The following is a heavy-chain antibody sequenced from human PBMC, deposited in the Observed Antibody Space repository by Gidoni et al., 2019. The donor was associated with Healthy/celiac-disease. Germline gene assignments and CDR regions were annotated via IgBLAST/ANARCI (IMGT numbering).Heavy chain of an antibody. D-gene: IGHD1-26*01. CDR1: GFTFRGYW. CDR2: IKQDGSEK. CDR3: ARLKWEPESGPLDY. Sequence: EVQLVESGGGLVQPGGSLRLSCAASGFTFRGYWMSWVRQAPGKGLEWVAKIKQDGSEKYYVDSVKCRFTISRDNAKNSLYLQMNSLRAEDTAVYYCARLKWEPESGPLDYWGQGTLVTVSS. V-gene: IGHV3-7*01. J-gene: IGHJ4*02.